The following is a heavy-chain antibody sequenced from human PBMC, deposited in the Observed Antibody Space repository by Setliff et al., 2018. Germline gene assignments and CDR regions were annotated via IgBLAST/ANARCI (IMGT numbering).Heavy chain of an antibody. J-gene: IGHJ5*02. Sequence: GASVKVSCKASGYTFTDYIINWVRQAPGQGLEWVGWISPHTGKTYFAQKLQGRVTMTTDTSAETAYMELRSLRSDDTAIYYCARINFYDSTAYYYAPHHWGQGTLVTVSS. CDR3: ARINFYDSTAYYYAPHH. D-gene: IGHD3-22*01. CDR1: GYTFTDYI. CDR2: ISPHTGKT. V-gene: IGHV1-18*01.